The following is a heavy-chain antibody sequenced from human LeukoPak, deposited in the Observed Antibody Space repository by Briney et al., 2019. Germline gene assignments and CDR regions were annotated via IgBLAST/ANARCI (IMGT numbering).Heavy chain of an antibody. CDR2: MNPNSGNT. Sequence: ASVKVSCKASGYTFTSYDINWVRQATGQGLEWMGWMNPNSGNTGYAQKFQGRVTITRNTSISTAYMELSSLRSEDTAVYYCARGAGGTRYFAWLLSHDAFDIWGQGTMVTVSS. V-gene: IGHV1-8*03. CDR1: GYTFTSYD. CDR3: ARGAGGTRYFAWLLSHDAFDI. D-gene: IGHD3-9*01. J-gene: IGHJ3*02.